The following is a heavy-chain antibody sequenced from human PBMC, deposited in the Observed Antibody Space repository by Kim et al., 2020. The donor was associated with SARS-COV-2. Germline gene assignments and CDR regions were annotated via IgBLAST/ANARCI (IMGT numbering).Heavy chain of an antibody. CDR2: IYYSGST. J-gene: IGHJ3*02. Sequence: SETLSLTCTVSGGSISSGGYYWSWIRQHPGKGLEWIGYIYYSGSTYYNPSLKSRVTISVDTSKNQFSLKLSSVTAADTAVCYCARAMGGITIFGVVTLSAFDIWGQGTMVTVSS. CDR3: ARAMGGITIFGVVTLSAFDI. D-gene: IGHD3-3*01. CDR1: GGSISSGGYY. V-gene: IGHV4-31*03.